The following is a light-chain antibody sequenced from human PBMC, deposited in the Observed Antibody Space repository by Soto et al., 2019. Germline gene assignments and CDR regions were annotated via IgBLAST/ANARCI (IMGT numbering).Light chain of an antibody. V-gene: IGLV2-14*01. CDR2: EVR. Sequence: QSALTQPASVSGSAGQSITISCSGTMRDVGAYNLVSWYQQHPGTAPKLIIYEVRNRPSGISYRFSGSKSGNTASLTISGLPAEDEGDYYCRAYTARSTLVFGGGTKLTVL. CDR3: RAYTARSTLV. CDR1: MRDVGAYNL. J-gene: IGLJ3*02.